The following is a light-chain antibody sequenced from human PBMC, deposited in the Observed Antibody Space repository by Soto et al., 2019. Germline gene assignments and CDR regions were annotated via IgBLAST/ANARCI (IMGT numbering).Light chain of an antibody. Sequence: DIQMTQFPSTLSASVGARVTITCRASQSIGTRLAWYQRRPGKAPKFLIYDASTLESGVPSRFSGSGFGTQFTLTIRSVQPDDFATYYGQQYDSLYTFGQGTKLEIK. CDR3: QQYDSLYT. CDR1: QSIGTR. CDR2: DAS. V-gene: IGKV1-5*01. J-gene: IGKJ2*01.